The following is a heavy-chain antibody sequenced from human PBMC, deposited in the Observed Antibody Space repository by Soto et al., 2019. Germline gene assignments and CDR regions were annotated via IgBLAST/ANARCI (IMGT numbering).Heavy chain of an antibody. CDR1: GYTFTSYA. CDR2: INAGNGNT. J-gene: IGHJ3*02. D-gene: IGHD6-19*01. V-gene: IGHV1-3*01. CDR3: AADYSIAVAGPRGFDI. Sequence: ASVKVSCKASGYTFTSYAMHWVRQAPGQRLEWMGWINAGNGNTKYSQKFQGRVTITRDMSTSTAYMELSSLRSEDTAVYYCAADYSIAVAGPRGFDIWGQGTMVTVSS.